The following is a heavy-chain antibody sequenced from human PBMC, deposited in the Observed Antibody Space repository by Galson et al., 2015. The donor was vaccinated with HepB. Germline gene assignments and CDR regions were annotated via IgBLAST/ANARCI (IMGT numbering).Heavy chain of an antibody. CDR2: IIPIFGTT. CDR1: GGTFSSYA. D-gene: IGHD6-19*01. CDR3: ARYLAVADRDYYFDC. Sequence: SVKVSCKASGGTFSSYAINWVRQAPGQGLEWMGGIIPIFGTTNYAQKFQGRVTITADKSTSTAYMELSSLRSEDTAVYYCARYLAVADRDYYFDCWGQGTLVTVSS. V-gene: IGHV1-69*06. J-gene: IGHJ4*02.